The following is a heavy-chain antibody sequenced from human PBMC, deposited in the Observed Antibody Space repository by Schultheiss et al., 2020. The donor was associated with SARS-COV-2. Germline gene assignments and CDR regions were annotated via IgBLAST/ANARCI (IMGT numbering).Heavy chain of an antibody. CDR1: GGSISSYY. V-gene: IGHV4-59*08. D-gene: IGHD5-18*01. J-gene: IGHJ4*02. CDR3: ARRDVDTAIGHGAYFDY. Sequence: GSLRLSCTVSGGSISSYYWSWIRQPPGKGLEWIGYIYYSGSTNYNPSLKSRVTISVDTSKNQFSLKLSSVTAADTAVYYCARRDVDTAIGHGAYFDYWGQGTLVTVSS. CDR2: IYYSGST.